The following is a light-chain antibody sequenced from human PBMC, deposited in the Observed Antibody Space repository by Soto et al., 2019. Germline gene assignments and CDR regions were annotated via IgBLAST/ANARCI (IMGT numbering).Light chain of an antibody. V-gene: IGLV2-14*01. J-gene: IGLJ2*01. CDR2: EVS. CDR1: SSDVGKYNY. CDR3: SSYTGSSSNTVV. Sequence: QSALTQPASVSGSPGQSITISCTGTSSDVGKYNYVSGYQQHPAKAPKLMIFEVSNRPSGVSNRFSGSESGNTASLTISGLQAEDEAEYYCSSYTGSSSNTVVFGGGTTLTAL.